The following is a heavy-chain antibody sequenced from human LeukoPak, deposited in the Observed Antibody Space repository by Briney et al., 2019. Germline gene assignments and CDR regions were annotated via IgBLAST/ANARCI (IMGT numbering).Heavy chain of an antibody. J-gene: IGHJ4*02. V-gene: IGHV4-4*09. CDR3: ARLMHHCSSTSRRPNFFDY. CDR2: IYTIGST. CDR1: GGSISSYY. Sequence: SETLSPTCTVSGGSISSYYWSWSRQPPGKGLEWIGYIYTIGSTNYNPSLKSRVTISVDTSKNQFSLKLSSVTAADTAVYYCARLMHHCSSTSRRPNFFDYWGQGTLVTVSS. D-gene: IGHD2-2*01.